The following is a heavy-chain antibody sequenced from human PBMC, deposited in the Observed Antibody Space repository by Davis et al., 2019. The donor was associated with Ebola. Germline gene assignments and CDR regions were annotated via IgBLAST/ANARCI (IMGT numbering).Heavy chain of an antibody. CDR2: INPNSGGT. D-gene: IGHD5-12*01. J-gene: IGHJ5*02. CDR1: GYTFTGYY. Sequence: ASVTVSCQASGYTFTGYYMHWVRQAPGQGLEWMGWINPNSGGTNYAQKFQGRVTMTRDTSTSTVYMELSSLRSEDTAVYYCARDYHREVSITWFDPWGQGTLVTVSS. V-gene: IGHV1-2*02. CDR3: ARDYHREVSITWFDP.